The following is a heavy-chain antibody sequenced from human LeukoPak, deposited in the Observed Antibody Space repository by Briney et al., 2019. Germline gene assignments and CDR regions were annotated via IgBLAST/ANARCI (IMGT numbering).Heavy chain of an antibody. J-gene: IGHJ4*02. CDR2: ISGRGGST. CDR3: ARDRDDYFDY. CDR1: GFTFSSYT. D-gene: IGHD3-10*01. Sequence: GGSLRPSCAASGFTFSSYTMNWVRQAPGKGLEWVSGISGRGGSTYYADSVKGRFTISRDNSKNTLYLQMNSLRAEDTALYYCARDRDDYFDYWGQGTLVTVSS. V-gene: IGHV3-23*01.